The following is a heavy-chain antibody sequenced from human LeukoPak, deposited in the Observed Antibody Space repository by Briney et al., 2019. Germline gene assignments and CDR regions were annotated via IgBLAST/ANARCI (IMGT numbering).Heavy chain of an antibody. D-gene: IGHD1-1*01. V-gene: IGHV4-34*01. CDR2: INHSGST. Sequence: SETLSLTCAVYGGSFSGYYWSWIRQPPGKGLEWIGEINHSGSTNYNPSLKSRVTISVDTSKNQFSLKLSSVTAADTAVYYCARKVGTTGTTPVFFDYWGQGTLVTVSS. J-gene: IGHJ4*02. CDR3: ARKVGTTGTTPVFFDY. CDR1: GGSFSGYY.